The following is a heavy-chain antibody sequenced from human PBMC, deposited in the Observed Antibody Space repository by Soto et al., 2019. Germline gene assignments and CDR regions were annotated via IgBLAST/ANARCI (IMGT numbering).Heavy chain of an antibody. J-gene: IGHJ4*02. CDR1: GVNFSAYW. CDR2: INQDGDAK. Sequence: EVQLVESGGDLVQPGGSLRLSCAASGVNFSAYWMSWVRQAPGKGLEWVANINQDGDAKNYVDSVKGRFTISRDNARNSLYLQMKSLRAEDTAMYDCASTRLHDYWGQGALVAVSS. CDR3: ASTRLHDY. D-gene: IGHD4-4*01. V-gene: IGHV3-7*01.